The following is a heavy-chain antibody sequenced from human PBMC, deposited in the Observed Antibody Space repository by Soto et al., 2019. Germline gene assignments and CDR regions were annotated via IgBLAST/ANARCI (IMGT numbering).Heavy chain of an antibody. D-gene: IGHD6-19*01. Sequence: QVQLQESGPGLVKPSETLSLTCTVSGGSINSYYWSWIRQPPGKGLEWIGYIYYSGCTNYNPSLKSRATISVDTSKNQFTLKLSSVTAADTAVYYCARVPWQWLGGYAFDIWGQGTMVTVSS. V-gene: IGHV4-59*01. J-gene: IGHJ3*02. CDR3: ARVPWQWLGGYAFDI. CDR2: IYYSGCT. CDR1: GGSINSYY.